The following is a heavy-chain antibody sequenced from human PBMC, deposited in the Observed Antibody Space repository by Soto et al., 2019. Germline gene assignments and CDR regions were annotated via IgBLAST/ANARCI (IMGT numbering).Heavy chain of an antibody. Sequence: QVQLVQSGAEVKKPGSSVKVSCKASGGTFSSYAISWVRQAPGQGLEWMGGIIPIFGTANYAQKFQGRVTITADESTSTAYMELSSLRSEDTAVYYCARDRPRRQLFTIVARSDGIDVWGQGTTVTVSS. CDR1: GGTFSSYA. CDR2: IIPIFGTA. D-gene: IGHD5-12*01. V-gene: IGHV1-69*12. J-gene: IGHJ6*02. CDR3: ARDRPRRQLFTIVARSDGIDV.